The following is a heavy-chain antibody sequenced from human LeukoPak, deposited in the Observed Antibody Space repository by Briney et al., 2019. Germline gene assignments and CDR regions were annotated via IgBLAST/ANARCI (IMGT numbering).Heavy chain of an antibody. CDR3: AGRMTRPEAFDI. CDR2: IYYTGST. J-gene: IGHJ3*02. Sequence: SETLSLTCTVSGDSVSSDIYYWIWIRQPPGKGLEWIGYIYYTGSTNYNPSLKSRVTISVDTSTNQFSLKLSSVTAADTAVYYCAGRMTRPEAFDIWGQGTMVTVSS. V-gene: IGHV4-61*01. CDR1: GDSVSSDIYY.